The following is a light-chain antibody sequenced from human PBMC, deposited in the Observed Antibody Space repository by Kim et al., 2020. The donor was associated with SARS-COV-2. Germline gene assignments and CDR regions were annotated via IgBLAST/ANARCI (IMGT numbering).Light chain of an antibody. Sequence: SVGDRVSITCRASQSISSWLDWYQQKPGKAPKLLIYKASSLESGVPSRFSGSGSGTEFTLTISSLQPDDFATYYCQQYNSYSSWTFGQGTKVDIK. CDR3: QQYNSYSSWT. V-gene: IGKV1-5*03. CDR2: KAS. CDR1: QSISSW. J-gene: IGKJ1*01.